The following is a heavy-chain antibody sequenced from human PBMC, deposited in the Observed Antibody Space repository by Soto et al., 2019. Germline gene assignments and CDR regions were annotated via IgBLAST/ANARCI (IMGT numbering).Heavy chain of an antibody. V-gene: IGHV4-34*01. J-gene: IGHJ4*02. Sequence: SETLSLTCAVHGGSFSGYYWSWIRQPPGKGLEWIGEINHSGSTNYNPSLKSRVTISVDTSKNQFSLKLSSVTAADTAVYYCARGGAVAGIGYFDYWGQGTLVTVSS. CDR3: ARGGAVAGIGYFDY. D-gene: IGHD6-19*01. CDR2: INHSGST. CDR1: GGSFSGYY.